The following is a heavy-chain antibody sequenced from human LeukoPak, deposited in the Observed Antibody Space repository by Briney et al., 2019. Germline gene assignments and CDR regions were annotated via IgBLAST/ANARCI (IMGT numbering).Heavy chain of an antibody. V-gene: IGHV4-39*01. CDR2: IYYSGST. CDR3: ARLLRDGYNFHYFDY. Sequence: SETLSLTCTVSGGSISSSSYYWGWIRQPPGKGLEWIGSIYYSGSTYYNPSLKSRVTISVDTSKNQFSLELSSVTAADTAVYYCARLLRDGYNFHYFDYWGQGTLVTVSS. D-gene: IGHD5-24*01. CDR1: GGSISSSSYY. J-gene: IGHJ4*02.